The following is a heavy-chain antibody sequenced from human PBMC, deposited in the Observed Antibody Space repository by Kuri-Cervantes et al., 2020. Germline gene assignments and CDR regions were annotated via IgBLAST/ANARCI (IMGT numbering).Heavy chain of an antibody. CDR2: ISSSSSNR. CDR3: ARDRLESRDLDY. J-gene: IGHJ4*02. Sequence: GESLKISCVASEFTFSSYSMNWVRQAPGRGLEWVSSISSSSSNRYHADSVKGRFTISRDNAKNSLYLQMNSLRAEDTAIYYCARDRLESRDLDYWGQGTLVTVSS. D-gene: IGHD2/OR15-2a*01. V-gene: IGHV3-21*01. CDR1: EFTFSSYS.